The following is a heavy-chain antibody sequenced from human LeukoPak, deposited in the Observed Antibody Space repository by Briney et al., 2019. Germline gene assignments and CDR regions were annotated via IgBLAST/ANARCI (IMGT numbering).Heavy chain of an antibody. CDR3: ARSLGGAYDY. Sequence: GGSLRLSCAASGFPFSSYWMHWVRQAPGRGLVWVSRINIDGSNTNYADSVKGRFTISRDNAKNTLYLQMDSLRAEDTAVYYCARSLGGAYDYWGQGTLVTVSS. CDR1: GFPFSSYW. D-gene: IGHD1-26*01. CDR2: INIDGSNT. V-gene: IGHV3-74*01. J-gene: IGHJ4*02.